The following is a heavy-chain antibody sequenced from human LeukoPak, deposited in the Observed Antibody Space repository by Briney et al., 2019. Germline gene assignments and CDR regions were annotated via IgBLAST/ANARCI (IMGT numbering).Heavy chain of an antibody. CDR3: ARETSDF. CDR2: LYSGGST. CDR1: GFIVSYNY. J-gene: IGHJ4*02. Sequence: GGSLRLSCAASGFIVSYNYMSWVRQAPGRGLEWISVLYSGGSTNYADSVKGRFTISRDNSKTTLYLQMNSLRAEDTAVYYCARETSDFWGQGTLVTVSS. V-gene: IGHV3-53*01.